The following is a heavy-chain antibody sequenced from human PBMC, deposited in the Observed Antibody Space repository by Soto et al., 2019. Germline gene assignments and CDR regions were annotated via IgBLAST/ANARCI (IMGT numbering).Heavy chain of an antibody. Sequence: GGSLRLSCAASGFTFSSYAMSWVRQAPGKGLEWVTAISGSGGSTYYADSVKGRFTISRDNSKNTLYLQMNSLRAEDTAVYYCAKDKVKGYYGSGSYPDYGGQGTLVTVSS. D-gene: IGHD3-10*01. CDR3: AKDKVKGYYGSGSYPDY. CDR1: GFTFSSYA. CDR2: ISGSGGST. J-gene: IGHJ4*02. V-gene: IGHV3-23*01.